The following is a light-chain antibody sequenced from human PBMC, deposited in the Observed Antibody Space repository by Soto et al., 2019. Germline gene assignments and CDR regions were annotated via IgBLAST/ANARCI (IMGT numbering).Light chain of an antibody. J-gene: IGKJ1*01. CDR2: GAS. Sequence: EIVMTQSPATLSVSPGERATLSCRASQSVSSKLAWYQQKPGQGPRLLIYGASTRATGIPARFSGSGSGTEFTLTISSLQSADFAVYYWQDYSSWLWTFGQGTKVEIK. CDR1: QSVSSK. CDR3: QDYSSWLWT. V-gene: IGKV3-15*01.